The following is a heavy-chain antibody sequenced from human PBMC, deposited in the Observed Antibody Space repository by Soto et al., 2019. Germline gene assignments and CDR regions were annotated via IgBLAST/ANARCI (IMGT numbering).Heavy chain of an antibody. CDR2: IWYDGSNK. Sequence: VVSLRLSCAASGFTFSSYGMHWVRQAPGKGLEWVAVIWYDGSNKYYADSVKGRFTISRDNSKNTLYLQMNSLRAEDTAVYYCARVVRQSRYYYYYGMDVWGQGTTVTVSS. J-gene: IGHJ6*02. CDR1: GFTFSSYG. D-gene: IGHD2-15*01. V-gene: IGHV3-33*01. CDR3: ARVVRQSRYYYYYGMDV.